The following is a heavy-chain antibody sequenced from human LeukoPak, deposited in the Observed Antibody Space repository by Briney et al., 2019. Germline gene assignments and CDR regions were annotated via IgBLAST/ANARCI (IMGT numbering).Heavy chain of an antibody. CDR1: GGSMSSSSYY. D-gene: IGHD3-22*01. CDR2: IYYSGST. J-gene: IGHJ5*02. CDR3: ARDRRAGQSGYWFDP. Sequence: PSETLSLTCGVSGGSMSSSSYYWSWIRQPPGKGLEWLGYIYYSGSTYYNPSLKSRVTISVDTSKNQFSLKLTSVTAADTAVYYCARDRRAGQSGYWFDPWGQGTLVTVSS. V-gene: IGHV4-61*01.